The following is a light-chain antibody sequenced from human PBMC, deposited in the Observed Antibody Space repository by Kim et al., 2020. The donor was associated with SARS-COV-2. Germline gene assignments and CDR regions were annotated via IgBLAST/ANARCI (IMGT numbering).Light chain of an antibody. CDR2: RNN. V-gene: IGLV1-47*01. J-gene: IGLJ3*02. Sequence: QRVTIPCSTTTSNNESNYLYWYQQLPGTAPKPLIYRNNQRPSGVPDRFSGSKSGTSASLAISGLRSEDEADYYCAAWDDSLSGSWVFGGGTQLTVL. CDR1: TSNNESNY. CDR3: AAWDDSLSGSWV.